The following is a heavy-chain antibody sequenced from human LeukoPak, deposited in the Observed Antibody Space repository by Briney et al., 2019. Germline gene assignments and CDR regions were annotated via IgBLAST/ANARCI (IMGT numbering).Heavy chain of an antibody. D-gene: IGHD6-19*01. J-gene: IGHJ3*02. CDR2: INAGNGNT. CDR1: GYTFTSYA. CDR3: ARGPRIAVAGAFDI. Sequence: ASVTVSCKASGYTFTSYAMHWVRQAPGQRLEWMGWINAGNGNTKYSQKFQGRVTITRDTSASTAYMVLSSLRSEGTAVYYCARGPRIAVAGAFDIWGQGTMVTVSS. V-gene: IGHV1-3*01.